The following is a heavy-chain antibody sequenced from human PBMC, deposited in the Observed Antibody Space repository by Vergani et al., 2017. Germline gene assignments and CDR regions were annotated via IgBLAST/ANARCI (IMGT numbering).Heavy chain of an antibody. Sequence: QVQLVQSGAEVKKPGASVKVSCRASGYTFTSYYIHWVRQAPGQGLEWMGIINPSGGSTNYAQKFQGRVTMTSDMSTSTVYMELSSLRSEDTAVYYCARARYCSSTSCSYFDYWGQGTLVTVSS. CDR1: GYTFTSYY. D-gene: IGHD2-2*01. V-gene: IGHV1-46*03. J-gene: IGHJ4*02. CDR2: INPSGGST. CDR3: ARARYCSSTSCSYFDY.